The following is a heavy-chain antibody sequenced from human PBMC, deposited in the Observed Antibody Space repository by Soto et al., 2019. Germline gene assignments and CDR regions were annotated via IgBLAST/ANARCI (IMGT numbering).Heavy chain of an antibody. CDR1: GFTFSSYA. V-gene: IGHV3-23*01. CDR2: ISGSGGST. D-gene: IGHD6-13*01. J-gene: IGHJ4*02. Sequence: GGSLRLSCAASGFTFSSYAMSWVRQSPGKGLEWVSAISGSGGSTYYADSVKGRFTISRDNSKNTLYLQMNSLRAEDTAVYYCAKDRSIIAAAGTVFDYWGQGTLVTVSS. CDR3: AKDRSIIAAAGTVFDY.